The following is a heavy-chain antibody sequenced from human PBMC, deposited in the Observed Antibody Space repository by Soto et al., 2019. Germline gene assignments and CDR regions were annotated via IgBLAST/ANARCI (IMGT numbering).Heavy chain of an antibody. CDR1: GFTFSSYA. D-gene: IGHD6-13*01. CDR2: ISGSGGST. J-gene: IGHJ6*02. Sequence: TGGSLRLSCAASGFTFSSYAMSWVRQAPGKGLEWVSAISGSGGSTYYADSVKGRFTISRDNSKNTLYLQMNSLRAEDTAVYYCAKGCSSSWRQEYYYYGMDVWGQGTTVTVSS. CDR3: AKGCSSSWRQEYYYYGMDV. V-gene: IGHV3-23*01.